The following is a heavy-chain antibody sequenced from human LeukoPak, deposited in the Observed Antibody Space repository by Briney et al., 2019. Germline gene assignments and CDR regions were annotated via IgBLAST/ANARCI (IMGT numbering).Heavy chain of an antibody. CDR3: ARLGQQLVSGRGEFDY. J-gene: IGHJ4*02. V-gene: IGHV1-2*02. CDR2: INPNSGGT. CDR1: GFTFSTYG. Sequence: PGGSLRLSCAASGFTFSTYGMHWVRQAPGQGLEWMGWINPNSGGTNYAQKFQGRVTMTRDTSISTAYMELSRLRSDDTAVYYCARLGQQLVSGRGEFDYWGQGTLVTVSS. D-gene: IGHD6-6*01.